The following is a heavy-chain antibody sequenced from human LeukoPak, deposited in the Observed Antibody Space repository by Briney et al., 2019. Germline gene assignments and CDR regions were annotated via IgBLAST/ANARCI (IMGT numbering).Heavy chain of an antibody. Sequence: PSGTLSLTCAVSGGSISSSNWWSWVRQPPGKGLEWIGEIYHSGSTNYNPSLKSRVTISVDKSKNQFSLKLSSVTAADTAVYYCAREGETGGGFSSAFDIWGQGTMVTVSS. J-gene: IGHJ3*02. CDR3: AREGETGGGFSSAFDI. CDR1: GGSISSSNW. V-gene: IGHV4-4*02. CDR2: IYHSGST. D-gene: IGHD3-10*01.